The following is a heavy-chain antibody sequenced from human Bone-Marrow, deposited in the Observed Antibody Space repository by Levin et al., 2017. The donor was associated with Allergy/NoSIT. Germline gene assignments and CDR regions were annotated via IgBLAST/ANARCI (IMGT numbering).Heavy chain of an antibody. Sequence: PKASVKVSCKASGGTFSTYAISWVRQAPGQGLEWMGVIVPVFDTPNYARKFLGRVTITADESTKTAYMELSGLTSEDTAMYYCASVSMWGQGTMVTVSS. CDR2: IVPVFDTP. CDR3: ASVSM. CDR1: GGTFSTYA. V-gene: IGHV1-69*13. D-gene: IGHD3-16*01. J-gene: IGHJ3*02.